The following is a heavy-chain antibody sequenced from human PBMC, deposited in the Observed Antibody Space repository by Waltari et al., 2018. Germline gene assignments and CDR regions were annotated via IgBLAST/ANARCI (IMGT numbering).Heavy chain of an antibody. CDR1: GGSISSYY. CDR2: IYYSGST. D-gene: IGHD1-26*01. V-gene: IGHV4-59*01. J-gene: IGHJ4*02. CDR3: AREGRGSYYDY. Sequence: QVQLQESGPGLVKPSETLSLTCTVSGGSISSYYWSWIRQPPGKGLEWIGYIYYSGSTNYNPSLKSRVTISVDTSKNQFSLKLSSVTAADTAVYYCAREGRGSYYDYWGQGTLVTVSS.